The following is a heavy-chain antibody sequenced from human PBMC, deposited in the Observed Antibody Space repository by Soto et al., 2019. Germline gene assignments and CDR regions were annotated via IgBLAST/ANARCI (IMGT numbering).Heavy chain of an antibody. CDR1: GFTFSSYW. D-gene: IGHD6-19*01. V-gene: IGHV3-74*01. J-gene: IGHJ4*02. CDR3: ARGASGSGNFDY. Sequence: EVQLVESGGGLVQPGGSLRLSCTASGFTFSSYWMHWVRQAPGKGLVWVSRIDSDGSPTNYADFVKGRFTISRDNAKNTLYLQMNSLRVEDTAVYYCARGASGSGNFDYWGQGTLVTVSS. CDR2: IDSDGSPT.